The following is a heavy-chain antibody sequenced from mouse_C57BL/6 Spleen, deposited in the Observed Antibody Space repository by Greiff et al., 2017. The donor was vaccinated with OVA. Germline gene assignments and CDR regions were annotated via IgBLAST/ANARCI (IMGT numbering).Heavy chain of an antibody. CDR1: GFTFSSYA. J-gene: IGHJ3*01. Sequence: EVQGVESGGGLVKPGGSLKLSCAASGFTFSSYAMSWVRQTPEKRLEWVATISDGGSYTYYPDNVKGRFTISRDNAKNNLYLQMSHLKSEDTAMYYCARDLYDYDEGTAYWGQGTLVTVSA. D-gene: IGHD2-4*01. CDR3: ARDLYDYDEGTAY. V-gene: IGHV5-4*01. CDR2: ISDGGSYT.